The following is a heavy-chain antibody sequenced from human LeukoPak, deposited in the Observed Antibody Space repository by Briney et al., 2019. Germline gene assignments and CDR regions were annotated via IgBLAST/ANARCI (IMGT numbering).Heavy chain of an antibody. CDR1: GFTFSDYY. V-gene: IGHV4-31*02. CDR2: IYYSGST. CDR3: ARAPLLQQLVSFSRAGNAFDI. J-gene: IGHJ3*02. Sequence: KPGGSLRLSCAASGFTFSDYYMSWIRQHPGKGLEWIGYIYYSGSTYYNPSLKSRVTISVDTSKNQFSLKLSSVTAADTAVYYCARAPLLQQLVSFSRAGNAFDIWGQGTMVTVSS. D-gene: IGHD6-13*01.